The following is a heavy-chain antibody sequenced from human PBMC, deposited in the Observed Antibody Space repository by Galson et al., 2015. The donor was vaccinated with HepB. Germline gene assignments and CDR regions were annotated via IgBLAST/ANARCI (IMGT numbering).Heavy chain of an antibody. CDR3: ARDRSLGSDFDY. V-gene: IGHV3-74*01. Sequence: SLRLSCAASGFIFSNYWMHWVRQDPGKGLVWVARINSDGSGTSYGDSVKGRFIISRDNAKNTLYLQMNSLRREGTAVYYCARDRSLGSDFDYWGRGTLVTVSS. J-gene: IGHJ4*02. CDR1: GFIFSNYW. D-gene: IGHD6-25*01. CDR2: INSDGSGT.